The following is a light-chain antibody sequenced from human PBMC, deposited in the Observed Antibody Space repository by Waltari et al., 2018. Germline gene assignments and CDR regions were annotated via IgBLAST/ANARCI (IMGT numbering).Light chain of an antibody. Sequence: DIQMTQSPSTLSASVGDRVTITCRASQSISSWLAWYQQKPEKAPKLLIYNAASLGSWVPSMFSGSGSGTEFTLTISSLQPDDFATYYCQQYNSYPWTFGQGTKVEIK. CDR3: QQYNSYPWT. CDR1: QSISSW. CDR2: NAA. V-gene: IGKV1-5*03. J-gene: IGKJ1*01.